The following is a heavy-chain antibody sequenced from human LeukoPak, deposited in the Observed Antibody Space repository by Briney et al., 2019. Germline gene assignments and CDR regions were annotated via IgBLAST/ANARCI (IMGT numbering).Heavy chain of an antibody. CDR3: ARERKSSTSMDY. D-gene: IGHD2-2*01. CDR1: GFTFSSYA. CDR2: INTDGSTI. Sequence: PGGSLRLSCAASGFTFSSYAMSRVRQAPGKGLVWVSRINTDGSTITYADSVKGRFTISRDNAKNTLYLQMNSLRGEDTAVYFCARERKSSTSMDYWGQGTLVTVSS. J-gene: IGHJ4*02. V-gene: IGHV3-74*01.